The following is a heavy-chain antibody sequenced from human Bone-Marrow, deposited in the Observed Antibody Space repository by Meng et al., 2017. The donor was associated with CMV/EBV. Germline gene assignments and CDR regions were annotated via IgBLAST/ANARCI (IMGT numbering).Heavy chain of an antibody. CDR1: GYTFTDFY. CDR2: LNPDTGAT. J-gene: IGHJ6*02. Sequence: ASVKVSCKASGYTFTDFYVHWVRQAPGQGLEWMGRLNPDTGATKYAQKFQGRVTMTRDTSISTAYMELSRLRSDDTAVYYCARVRCSSTSCYPTGGYYYYGMDVWGQGTTVTVSS. V-gene: IGHV1-2*02. CDR3: ARVRCSSTSCYPTGGYYYYGMDV. D-gene: IGHD2-2*01.